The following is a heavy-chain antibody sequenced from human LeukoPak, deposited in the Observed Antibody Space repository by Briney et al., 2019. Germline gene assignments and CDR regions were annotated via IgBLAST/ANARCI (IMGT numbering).Heavy chain of an antibody. V-gene: IGHV1-46*01. CDR2: INPSGGST. J-gene: IGHJ5*02. D-gene: IGHD6-19*01. CDR1: GYTFTSYY. CDR3: ARDRDSSGWTNWFDP. Sequence: ASVKLSCKASGYTFTSYYMHWVRQAPGQGLEWMGIINPSGGSTSYEQKFQGRVTMTRDTSTSTVYMELSSLRSEDTAVYYCARDRDSSGWTNWFDPWGQGTLVTVSS.